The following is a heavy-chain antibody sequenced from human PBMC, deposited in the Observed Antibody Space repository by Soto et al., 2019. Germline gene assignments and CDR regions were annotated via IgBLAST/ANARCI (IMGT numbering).Heavy chain of an antibody. CDR3: ATTGGYGTPGDY. Sequence: QVHLQESGPGLVKPSQTLSLNCTVSGGSVSSGDYYWTWIHQHPGKGLEWIGYISYTGSTYYNPSLESRVSISVDTSRTHFSLRLNSVTAADTAVYYCATTGGYGTPGDYWGQGTLVTVSS. D-gene: IGHD5-12*01. CDR1: GGSVSSGDYY. J-gene: IGHJ4*02. V-gene: IGHV4-31*03. CDR2: ISYTGST.